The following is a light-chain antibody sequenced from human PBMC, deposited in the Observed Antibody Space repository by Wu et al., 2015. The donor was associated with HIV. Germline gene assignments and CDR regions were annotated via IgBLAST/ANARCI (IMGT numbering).Light chain of an antibody. CDR3: QQYNNWPPRWT. J-gene: IGKJ1*01. CDR2: GAS. Sequence: EIVLTQSPGTLSLSPGERATLSCRASQSVSSNLAWYQQKPGQAPRLLIYGASTRATGIPARFSGSGSGTEFTLTISSLQSEDFAVYYCQQYNNWPPRWTFGQGTKVEIK. V-gene: IGKV3-15*01. CDR1: QSVSSN.